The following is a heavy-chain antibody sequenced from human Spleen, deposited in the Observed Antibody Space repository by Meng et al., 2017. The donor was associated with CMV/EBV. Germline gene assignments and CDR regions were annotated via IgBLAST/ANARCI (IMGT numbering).Heavy chain of an antibody. V-gene: IGHV3-15*01. D-gene: IGHD6-13*01. CDR3: ATAAWAGAADY. CDR1: GITVSNVW. J-gene: IGHJ4*01. Sequence: GESLKISCVGTGITVSNVWMSWVRQAPGKGLEWVGRIKSKADYGSTDYAALVKGRFTISRDDSRNTVYVQMNSRKTDDTGVYYCATAAWAGAADYWGHGTLVTVSS. CDR2: IKSKADYGST.